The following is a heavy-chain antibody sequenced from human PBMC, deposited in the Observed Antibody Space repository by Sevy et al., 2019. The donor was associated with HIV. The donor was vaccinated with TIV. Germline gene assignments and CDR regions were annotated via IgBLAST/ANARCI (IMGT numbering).Heavy chain of an antibody. CDR1: GFTFRNSG. Sequence: GGSLRLSCAASGFTFRNSGMHWVRQSPGKGLEWVASIFSDGITTYYGDSVKGRFTVFRGNSKSTLYMQMNSLRVEDTAVYYCARESPSDWYLDSWGQGSQVTVSS. J-gene: IGHJ4*02. CDR2: IFSDGITT. V-gene: IGHV3-33*01. CDR3: ARESPSDWYLDS. D-gene: IGHD6-19*01.